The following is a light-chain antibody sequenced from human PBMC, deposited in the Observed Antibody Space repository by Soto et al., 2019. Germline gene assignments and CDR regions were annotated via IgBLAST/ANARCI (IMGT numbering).Light chain of an antibody. CDR1: SSNIGAGYD. Sequence: QSVLTQPPSVSGAPGQRVTISYTGASSNIGAGYDVHWYQHLPGTVPKLLIYGNTNRPSGVPDRFSGSKSGTSASLAITGLQAEDEADYYCQSHDSSLSAWVFGGGTQLTVL. CDR3: QSHDSSLSAWV. V-gene: IGLV1-40*01. J-gene: IGLJ3*02. CDR2: GNT.